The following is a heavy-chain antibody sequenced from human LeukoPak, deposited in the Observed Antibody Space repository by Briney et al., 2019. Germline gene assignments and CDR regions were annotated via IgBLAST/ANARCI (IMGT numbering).Heavy chain of an antibody. CDR3: ARGRGYSYVDY. J-gene: IGHJ4*02. CDR2: IYYSGST. D-gene: IGHD5-18*01. V-gene: IGHV4-59*01. CDR1: GGSISSYY. Sequence: SETLSLTCTLSGGSISSYYWSWIRQPPGKGLEWIGYIYYSGSTNYNPSLKSRVTISVDTSKNQFSLKLSSVTAADTAVYYCARGRGYSYVDYWGQGTLVTVSS.